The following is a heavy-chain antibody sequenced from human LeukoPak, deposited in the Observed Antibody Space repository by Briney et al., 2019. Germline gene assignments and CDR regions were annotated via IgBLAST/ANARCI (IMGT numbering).Heavy chain of an antibody. V-gene: IGHV5-51*01. CDR1: GYGFTSYW. D-gene: IGHD5-18*01. CDR3: ARTSRGYSYGRNFDY. Sequence: GESLKISCKGSGYGFTSYWIGWVRQMPGKGVEWMGIIYPGDSDTRYSPSFQGQVTISADKSISTAYLQWSSLKASDTAMYYCARTSRGYSYGRNFDYWGQGTLVTVSS. CDR2: IYPGDSDT. J-gene: IGHJ4*02.